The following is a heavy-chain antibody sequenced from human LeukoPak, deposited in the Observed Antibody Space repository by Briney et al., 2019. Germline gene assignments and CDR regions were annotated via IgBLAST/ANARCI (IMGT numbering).Heavy chain of an antibody. V-gene: IGHV4-39*01. Sequence: SETLSLTCTVSGGSISSSSYYWGWTRQPPGKGLEWIGSIYYSGSTYYNPSLKSRVTISVHTSKNQFSLKLSSVPAADTAVYYCARHHLSLLEWLLPFDYWGQGTLVTVSS. D-gene: IGHD3-3*01. CDR1: GGSISSSSYY. CDR3: ARHHLSLLEWLLPFDY. CDR2: IYYSGST. J-gene: IGHJ4*02.